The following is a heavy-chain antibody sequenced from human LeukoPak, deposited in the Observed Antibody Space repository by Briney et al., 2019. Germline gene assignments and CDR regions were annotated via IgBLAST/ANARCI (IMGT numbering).Heavy chain of an antibody. J-gene: IGHJ4*02. CDR1: GYTFTSYY. CDR3: ARGGAGYLPASAYYYDSSGYSHSLDY. V-gene: IGHV1-46*01. D-gene: IGHD3-22*01. CDR2: INPSGGST. Sequence: ASVKVSCKASGYTFTSYYMHWVRQAPGQGLEWMGIINPSGGSTSYAQKFQGRVTMTRDTSTSTVYMELSSLRSEDTAVYYCARGGAGYLPASAYYYDSSGYSHSLDYWGQGTLVTVSS.